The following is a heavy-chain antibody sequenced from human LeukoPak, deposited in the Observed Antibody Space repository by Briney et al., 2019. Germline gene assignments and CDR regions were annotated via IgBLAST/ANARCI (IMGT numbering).Heavy chain of an antibody. Sequence: PSETLSLTCTVSGGSVSSGSYYWSWIRQPPGKGLEWIGYIYYSGSTNYNPSLKSRVTISVYTSKNQFSLKLSSVTAADTAVYYCARLPLIGYCSSTSCLPINYYYYGMDVWGKGTTVTVSS. J-gene: IGHJ6*04. V-gene: IGHV4-61*01. CDR3: ARLPLIGYCSSTSCLPINYYYYGMDV. CDR1: GGSVSSGSYY. CDR2: IYYSGST. D-gene: IGHD2-2*01.